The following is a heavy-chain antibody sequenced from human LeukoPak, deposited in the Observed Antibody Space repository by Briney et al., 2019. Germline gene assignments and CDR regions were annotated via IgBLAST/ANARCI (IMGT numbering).Heavy chain of an antibody. CDR2: IIPIFGTA. J-gene: IGHJ4*02. CDR1: GGTFISYA. CDR3: AKWSIAVAGIDY. D-gene: IGHD6-19*01. V-gene: IGHV1-69*01. Sequence: SVKVSCKASGGTFISYAISWVRQAPGQGLEWMGGIIPIFGTANYAQKFQSRVTITADESTSTAYMELSSLRSEDTAVYYCAKWSIAVAGIDYWGQGTLVTVSS.